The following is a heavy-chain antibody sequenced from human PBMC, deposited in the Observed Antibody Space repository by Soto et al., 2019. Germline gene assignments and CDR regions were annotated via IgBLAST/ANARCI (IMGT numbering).Heavy chain of an antibody. CDR1: GYGFTSYW. CDR2: IYPGDSDT. D-gene: IGHD5-18*01. V-gene: IGHV5-51*01. CDR3: ARRRYSYGLGDAFDI. Sequence: PCESLKVSCKGSGYGFTSYWIGWVRQMPGKGLEWMGIIYPGDSDTRYSPSFQGQVTISADKSISTAYLQWSSLKASDTAMYYCARRRYSYGLGDAFDIWGQGTMVTVSS. J-gene: IGHJ3*02.